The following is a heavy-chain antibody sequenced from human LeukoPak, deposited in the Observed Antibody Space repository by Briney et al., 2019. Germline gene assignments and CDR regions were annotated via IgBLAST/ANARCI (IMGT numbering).Heavy chain of an antibody. J-gene: IGHJ4*02. CDR1: GFTFSSYA. V-gene: IGHV3-30*04. CDR3: ARGCGVGSCYLQLDY. CDR2: ISYDGSNK. D-gene: IGHD2-15*01. Sequence: PGGSLRLSCAASGFTFSSYAMHWVRQAPGKGLEWVAVISYDGSNKHYADSVKGRFTISRDNSKNTLYLQMNSLRAEDTAVYYCARGCGVGSCYLQLDYWGQGTLVTVSS.